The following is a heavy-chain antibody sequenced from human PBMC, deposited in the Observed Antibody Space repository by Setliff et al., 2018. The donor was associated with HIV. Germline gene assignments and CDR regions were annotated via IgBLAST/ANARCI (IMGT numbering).Heavy chain of an antibody. Sequence: PSETLSLTCAVSGYSISIGYYWGWIRQPPGKGLEWIGNIYHSGSTYYNPSLKSRVTISVDTSKNQFSLKLRSVTAADTAVYYCARGRFVGFDYWGQGTLVTVSS. CDR2: IYHSGST. CDR1: GYSISIGYY. CDR3: ARGRFVGFDY. V-gene: IGHV4-38-2*01. J-gene: IGHJ4*02. D-gene: IGHD3-16*02.